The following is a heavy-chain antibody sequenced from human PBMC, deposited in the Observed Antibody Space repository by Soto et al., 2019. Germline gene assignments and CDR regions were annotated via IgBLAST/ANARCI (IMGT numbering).Heavy chain of an antibody. CDR1: GFTFSSYS. Sequence: PGGSLRLSCAASGFTFSSYSMNWVRQAPGKGLEWVSSISSSSSHIYYADSVKGRFTISRDNAKNSLYLQMNSLRAEDTAVYYCARLPKYYDFWSGYYRDVGDYYYYMDVWGKGITVTVSS. J-gene: IGHJ6*03. CDR2: ISSSSSHI. V-gene: IGHV3-21*01. CDR3: ARLPKYYDFWSGYYRDVGDYYYYMDV. D-gene: IGHD3-3*01.